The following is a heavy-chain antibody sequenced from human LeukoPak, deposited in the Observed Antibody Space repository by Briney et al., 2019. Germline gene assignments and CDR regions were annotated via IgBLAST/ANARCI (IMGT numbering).Heavy chain of an antibody. Sequence: PGGSLRLSCAASGFTFSSYGMHWVRQAPGKGLVWVSRIYPDGSTTTYADSVKGRFTISRDNAKNTLYLQMNSLRAEDTAVYYCARCGSTFCDYWGQGTLVTVSS. CDR1: GFTFSSYG. J-gene: IGHJ4*02. CDR2: IYPDGSTT. D-gene: IGHD1-26*01. V-gene: IGHV3-74*01. CDR3: ARCGSTFCDY.